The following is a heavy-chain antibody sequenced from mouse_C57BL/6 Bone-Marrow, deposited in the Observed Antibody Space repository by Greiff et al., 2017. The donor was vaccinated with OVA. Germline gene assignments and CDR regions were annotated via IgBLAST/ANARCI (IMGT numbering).Heavy chain of an antibody. CDR2: IDPSDSYT. CDR1: GYTFTSYW. J-gene: IGHJ3*01. CDR3: ARVDYYGSSDGFAY. V-gene: IGHV1-69*01. D-gene: IGHD1-1*01. Sequence: VQLQQPGAELVMPGASVKLSCKASGYTFTSYWMHWVKQRPGQGLEWIGEIDPSDSYTNYNQKFKGKSTLTVDKSSSTAYMQLSSLTSEDSAVYYCARVDYYGSSDGFAYWGQGTLVTVSA.